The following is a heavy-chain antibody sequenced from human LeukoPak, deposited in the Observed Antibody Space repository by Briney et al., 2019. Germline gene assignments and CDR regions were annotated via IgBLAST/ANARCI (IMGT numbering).Heavy chain of an antibody. Sequence: PGGSLRLSCAASGFTFSSYAMHWVRQAPGKGLEWVAVISYDGSNKYYADSVKGRFTISRDNSKNTLYLQMNSLRAEDTAVYYCASHFLSDDYWGQGTLVTVSS. V-gene: IGHV3-30-3*01. J-gene: IGHJ4*02. D-gene: IGHD2/OR15-2a*01. CDR2: ISYDGSNK. CDR1: GFTFSSYA. CDR3: ASHFLSDDY.